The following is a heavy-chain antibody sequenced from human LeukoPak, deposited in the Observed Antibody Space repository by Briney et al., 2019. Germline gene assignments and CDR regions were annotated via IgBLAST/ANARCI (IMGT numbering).Heavy chain of an antibody. V-gene: IGHV1-69*05. CDR2: IIPIFGTA. CDR1: GGTFSSYA. CDR3: AGETYDFWSGYLETQDY. D-gene: IGHD3-3*01. J-gene: IGHJ4*02. Sequence: SVKVSCKASGGTFSSYAISWVRQAPGQGLEWMGRIIPIFGTANYAQKFQGRVAITTDESTSTAYMELSSLRSEDTAVYYCAGETYDFWSGYLETQDYWGQGTLATVSS.